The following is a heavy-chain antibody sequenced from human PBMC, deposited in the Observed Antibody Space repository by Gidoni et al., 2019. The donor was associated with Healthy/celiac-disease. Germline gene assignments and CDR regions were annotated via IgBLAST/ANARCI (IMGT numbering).Heavy chain of an antibody. CDR3: ARDLKGFDYFDD. CDR1: GGSISSYY. D-gene: IGHD3-16*01. V-gene: IGHV4-59*01. CDR2: IYYSGST. J-gene: IGHJ4*02. Sequence: QVQLQESGPGLVKPSETLSLTCTVSGGSISSYYGSWIRQRPGKGLEWIGYIYYSGSTNYNPSLKSRVTISVDTYKNQFSLKMSSVTAADTAVYYCARDLKGFDYFDDWGQGTLVTVSS.